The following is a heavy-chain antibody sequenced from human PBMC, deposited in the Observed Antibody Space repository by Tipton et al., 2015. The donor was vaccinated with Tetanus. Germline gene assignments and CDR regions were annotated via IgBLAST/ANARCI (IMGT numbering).Heavy chain of an antibody. D-gene: IGHD1-1*01. V-gene: IGHV5-51*07. J-gene: IGHJ4*02. CDR1: GYSFSSYW. Sequence: QSGAEVKKSGESLKISCRGSGYSFSSYWIAWVHQVPGKGLEWMGIFFPGDSESRYSPSFQGQVTMSGDNSIRTAYLQWNSLRASDTATYYCAKVSAPGTIATGNFDYWGQGTPVTVSS. CDR2: FFPGDSES. CDR3: AKVSAPGTIATGNFDY.